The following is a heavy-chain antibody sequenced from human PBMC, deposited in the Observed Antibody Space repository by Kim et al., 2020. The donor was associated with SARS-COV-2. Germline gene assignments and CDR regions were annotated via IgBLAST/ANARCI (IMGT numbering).Heavy chain of an antibody. CDR1: GFTFSSYA. CDR2: LSYDGSNE. J-gene: IGHJ4*01. Sequence: GGSLRLSCAASGFTFSSYAMHWVRQSPGKGLEWVAVLSYDGSNEYYADSLKGRFTISRDNSKNTLDVQMNILRAEDTALYYCARGSHSSCWYGQYFDYWGQGTLVTVSS. D-gene: IGHD6-13*01. V-gene: IGHV3-30-3*01. CDR3: ARGSHSSCWYGQYFDY.